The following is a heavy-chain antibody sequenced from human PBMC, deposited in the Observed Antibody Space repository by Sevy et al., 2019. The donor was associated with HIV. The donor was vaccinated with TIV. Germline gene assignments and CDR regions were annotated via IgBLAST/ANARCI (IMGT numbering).Heavy chain of an antibody. CDR3: ARNLDYYDTSAFYS. J-gene: IGHJ5*01. CDR1: GFTFSYYD. D-gene: IGHD3-22*01. Sequence: GGSLRLSCAASGFTFSYYDMNWVRQAPGKGLEWVSSISSAGSYIKYGNSVKGRFTISGDNAKNSLYLQMNSLRAEDTAVYFCARNLDYYDTSAFYSWAQGTPVTVSS. CDR2: ISSAGSYI. V-gene: IGHV3-21*01.